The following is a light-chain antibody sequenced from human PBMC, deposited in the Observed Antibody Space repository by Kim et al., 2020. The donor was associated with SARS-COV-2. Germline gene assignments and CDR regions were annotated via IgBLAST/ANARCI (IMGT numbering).Light chain of an antibody. J-gene: IGKJ1*01. V-gene: IGKV3-11*01. CDR2: DAS. CDR1: QSVSSY. Sequence: SLSPGERATLSCRASQSVSSYLAWYQQQPGQAPRLLIFDASNRATGIPARFSGSGSGTDFTLTISSLEPEDFAVYYCQQRGDWPTFGQGTKVDIK. CDR3: QQRGDWPT.